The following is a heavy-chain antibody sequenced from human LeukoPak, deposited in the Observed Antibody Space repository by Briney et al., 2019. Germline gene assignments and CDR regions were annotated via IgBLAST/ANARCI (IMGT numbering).Heavy chain of an antibody. CDR1: GYTLTELS. Sequence: ASVKVSCKVSGYTLTELSMHWVRQAPGKGLEWMGGFDPEDGETIYAQKFQGRVTMTEDTSTDTTYMELSSLRSEDTAVYYCATVGFLEWLLDYWGQGTLVTVSS. CDR2: FDPEDGET. CDR3: ATVGFLEWLLDY. D-gene: IGHD3-3*01. V-gene: IGHV1-24*01. J-gene: IGHJ4*02.